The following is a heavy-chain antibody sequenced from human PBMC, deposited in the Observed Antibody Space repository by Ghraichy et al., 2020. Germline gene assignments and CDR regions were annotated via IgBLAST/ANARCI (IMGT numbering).Heavy chain of an antibody. CDR1: GFTFSSYG. CDR3: AKARDVGRYDYVWGSYPIDAVDI. CDR2: ISYDGSNK. V-gene: IGHV3-30*18. D-gene: IGHD3-16*01. Sequence: GGSLRLSCAASGFTFSSYGMHWVRQAPGKGLEWVAVISYDGSNKYYADSVKGRFTISRDNSKNTLYLQMNSLRAEDTAVYYCAKARDVGRYDYVWGSYPIDAVDIWGQGTMVTVSS. J-gene: IGHJ3*02.